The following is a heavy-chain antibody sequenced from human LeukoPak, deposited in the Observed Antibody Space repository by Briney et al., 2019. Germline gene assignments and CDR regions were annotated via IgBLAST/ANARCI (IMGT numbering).Heavy chain of an antibody. J-gene: IGHJ4*02. V-gene: IGHV1-2*06. CDR1: GYTFTGYY. Sequence: GASVKVSCKASGYTFTGYYMHWVRQAPGQGLEWMGRINPNSGGTNYAQQFQGRVTMTRDTSISTAYMELSRLRSDDTAVYYCARGEDSYNFDYWGQGTLVTVSS. D-gene: IGHD5-24*01. CDR2: INPNSGGT. CDR3: ARGEDSYNFDY.